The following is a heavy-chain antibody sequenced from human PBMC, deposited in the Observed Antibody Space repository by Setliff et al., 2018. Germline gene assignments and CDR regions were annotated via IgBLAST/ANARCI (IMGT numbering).Heavy chain of an antibody. V-gene: IGHV3-7*03. CDR2: INQDGSGK. D-gene: IGHD3-10*01. CDR3: RVWIGDLSRDF. J-gene: IGHJ4*02. CDR1: GFTFSSFW. Sequence: PGGSLRLSCAASGFTFSSFWMSWVRQSPGRGLEWVANINQDGSGKYYVDSVKGRFTISRDNSENTFDLQMNSLRADDTAVYYCRVWIGDLSRDFWGPGTLVTVS.